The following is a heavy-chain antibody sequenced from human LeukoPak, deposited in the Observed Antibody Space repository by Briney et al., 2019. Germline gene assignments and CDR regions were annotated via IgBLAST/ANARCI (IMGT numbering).Heavy chain of an antibody. J-gene: IGHJ4*02. D-gene: IGHD3-22*01. CDR1: GFTFSNYG. CDR3: ASIEYYYDSSFDY. Sequence: GGSLRLSCSASGFTFSNYGMNWVRQAPGTWLEWVSYISSTSSTKYYADSVKGRFTISRDNAKNSLYLQMNSLRDEDTAVYYCASIEYYYDSSFDYWGQGTLVTVSS. CDR2: ISSTSSTK. V-gene: IGHV3-48*02.